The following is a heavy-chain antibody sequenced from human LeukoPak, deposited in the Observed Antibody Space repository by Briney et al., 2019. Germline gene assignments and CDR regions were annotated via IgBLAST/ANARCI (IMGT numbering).Heavy chain of an antibody. CDR1: GLTFSNHL. CDR2: IDGDGSGT. V-gene: IGHV3-74*01. Sequence: GVLRLSCAASGLTFSNHLMHWVRQAPGKGLVWVSRIDGDGSGTSYADSVKGRFTISRDNAKNTSYLQMDSLRAEDSAVYYCATVFDYWGQGTLVTVSS. J-gene: IGHJ4*02. CDR3: ATVFDY. D-gene: IGHD4-17*01.